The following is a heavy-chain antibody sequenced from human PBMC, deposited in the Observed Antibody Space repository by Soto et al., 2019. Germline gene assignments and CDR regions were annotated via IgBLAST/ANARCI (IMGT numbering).Heavy chain of an antibody. J-gene: IGHJ4*02. CDR3: ARAAQVNYCGNSGFDY. V-gene: IGHV3-74*01. CDR1: GFTFSGDW. CDR2: INNGGSVT. D-gene: IGHD4-4*01. Sequence: GGSLRLSCAASGFTFSGDWMHWVRQAPGKGLVWVSHINNGGSVTSYADSVKGRFTISKDNAKNTLYLQMNSLRVEDTAIYYCARAAQVNYCGNSGFDYWGPGTLVTVAS.